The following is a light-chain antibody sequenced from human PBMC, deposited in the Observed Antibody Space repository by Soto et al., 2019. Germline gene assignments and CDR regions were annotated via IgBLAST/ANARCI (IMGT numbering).Light chain of an antibody. CDR3: SSYTSSSTLEV. CDR1: SNDIGGYNY. CDR2: EVS. V-gene: IGLV2-14*01. J-gene: IGLJ1*01. Sequence: QSVLTQPTSVSGSPGQSITISCTGNSNDIGGYNYVSWYQQHPGKAPKLMIYEVSNRPSGVSNRFSGSKSGNTASLTISGLQAEDEADYYCSSYTSSSTLEVFGTGTKVTVL.